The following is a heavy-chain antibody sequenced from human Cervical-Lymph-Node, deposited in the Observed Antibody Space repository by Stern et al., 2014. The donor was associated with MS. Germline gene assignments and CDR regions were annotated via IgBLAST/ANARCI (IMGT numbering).Heavy chain of an antibody. CDR2: ISNDGSNQ. V-gene: IGHV3-30*18. D-gene: IGHD1-26*01. J-gene: IGHJ6*02. CDR1: GFTCSSYG. Sequence: MQLVESGGGVVQPGRSLRLSCAASGFTCSSYGMHWVRQAPGKGLESEAAISNDGSNQYYADSVKGRFTISRDNSKNTLYLQMNSLRAEDTAVYYCAKDLGGSYYHYYYGMDVWGQGTTVTVSS. CDR3: AKDLGGSYYHYYYGMDV.